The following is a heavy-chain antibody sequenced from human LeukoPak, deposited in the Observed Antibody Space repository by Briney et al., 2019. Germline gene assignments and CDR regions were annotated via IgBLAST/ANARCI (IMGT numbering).Heavy chain of an antibody. Sequence: GGSLRLSCAASGFTVSSNYMSWIRQAPGKGLEWVSYISNSGSIIYYADSVKGRFTISRDIAKNSLYLQMNSLRAEDTAVYYCARIPRDSYFYYMDVWGKGTTVTVSS. CDR3: ARIPRDSYFYYMDV. CDR2: ISNSGSII. CDR1: GFTVSSNY. D-gene: IGHD3/OR15-3a*01. J-gene: IGHJ6*03. V-gene: IGHV3-11*04.